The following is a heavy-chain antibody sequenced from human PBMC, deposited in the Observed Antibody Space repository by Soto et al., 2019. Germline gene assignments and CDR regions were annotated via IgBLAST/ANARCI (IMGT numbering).Heavy chain of an antibody. CDR3: ARVGRGYLGVDN. CDR2: INHSGST. J-gene: IGHJ4*02. CDR1: GGAFRGYY. V-gene: IGHV4-34*01. Sequence: SVTLSLNCAVNGGAFRGYYWTWIRQPPGKGLEWIGEINHSGSTSYNPSVKSRVSISLDTSKNQFSLELSSVTAADTAVYYCARVGRGYLGVDNWGQGTLVTVS. D-gene: IGHD2-15*01.